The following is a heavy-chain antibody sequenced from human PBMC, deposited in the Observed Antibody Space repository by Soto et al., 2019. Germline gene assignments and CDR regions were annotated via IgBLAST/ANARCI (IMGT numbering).Heavy chain of an antibody. CDR1: GYIVNTYG. CDR2: ISAYDGKT. Sequence: GDSVNVSCKPSGYIVNTYGIIWVRQAPGQGLELMGWISAYDGKTTYAEKFQGRVTLTTDTSTSTAYMELRSLRSDDTAIYYCARDPHEFWTSYWFDPWGQGTPVTVSS. CDR3: ARDPHEFWTSYWFDP. D-gene: IGHD3-3*01. J-gene: IGHJ5*02. V-gene: IGHV1-18*04.